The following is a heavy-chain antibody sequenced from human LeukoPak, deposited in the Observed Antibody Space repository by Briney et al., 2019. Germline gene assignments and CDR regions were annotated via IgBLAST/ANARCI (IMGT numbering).Heavy chain of an antibody. CDR2: ISSSSSYI. CDR1: GFTFSSYS. CDR3: ARDANTGDAFDI. D-gene: IGHD4/OR15-4a*01. V-gene: IGHV3-21*01. J-gene: IGHJ3*02. Sequence: GGSLRLSCAASGFTFSSYSMNWVRQAPGKGLEWVSSISSSSSYIYYADSVMGRFTISRDNAKNSLYLQMNSLRPEDTAVHYCARDANTGDAFDIWGQGTMVTVSS.